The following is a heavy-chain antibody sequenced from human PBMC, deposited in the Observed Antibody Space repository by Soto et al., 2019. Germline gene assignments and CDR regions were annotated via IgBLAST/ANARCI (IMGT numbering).Heavy chain of an antibody. V-gene: IGHV3-49*03. Sequence: LRLSCTGSGFTFGDFGVRWFRQAPGKGLEWVSFIRHKAYGGTTEYAASVKGRFTISRDDSKSIASLQMNSLRTEDTAVYYCTIYNILTGYAHWGQGSLVTVSS. CDR2: IRHKAYGGTT. D-gene: IGHD3-9*01. CDR3: TIYNILTGYAH. J-gene: IGHJ4*02. CDR1: GFTFGDFG.